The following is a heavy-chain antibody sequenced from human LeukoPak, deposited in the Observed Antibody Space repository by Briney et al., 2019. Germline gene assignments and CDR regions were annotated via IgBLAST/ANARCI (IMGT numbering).Heavy chain of an antibody. V-gene: IGHV4-59*01. J-gene: IGHJ4*02. CDR1: GGSIKSYY. CDR2: IYYSGSI. Sequence: TSETLSLTCTVSGGSIKSYYWSWIRQSPGKGLEWLGYIYYSGSINYNLSLKSRITLSVDTSKNQFSLKLSSVTAADTAVYYCARWGKAAASIYYWGQGTLVTVSS. D-gene: IGHD6-13*01. CDR3: ARWGKAAASIYY.